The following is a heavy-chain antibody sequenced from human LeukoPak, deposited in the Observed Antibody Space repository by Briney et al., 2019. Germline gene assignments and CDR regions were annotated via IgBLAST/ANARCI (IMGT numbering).Heavy chain of an antibody. Sequence: PGGSLRLSCAAPGFTFSTYAMSWVRQAPGKRLAWVSAVSGDGTPYYADSVKGRFTISRDNSKNTVNLQMNSLRVEDTAVYYCARGSYCSSTSCSPSYYFDYWGQGTLVTVSS. V-gene: IGHV3-23*01. D-gene: IGHD2-2*01. CDR1: GFTFSTYA. J-gene: IGHJ4*02. CDR3: ARGSYCSSTSCSPSYYFDY. CDR2: VSGDGTP.